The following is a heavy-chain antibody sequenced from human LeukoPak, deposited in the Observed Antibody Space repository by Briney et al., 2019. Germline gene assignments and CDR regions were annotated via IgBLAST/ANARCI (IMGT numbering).Heavy chain of an antibody. CDR1: GGSISSGGYS. CDR3: ARSSAAATQAFDI. D-gene: IGHD6-13*01. Sequence: SQTLSLTCAVSGGSISSGGYSWSWIRQPPGTGLEWIGYIYHSGNTYYNPSLKSRVTISVDRSKNQFSLKLSFVTAADTAVYYCARSSAAATQAFDIWGQGTMVTVSS. CDR2: IYHSGNT. V-gene: IGHV4-30-2*01. J-gene: IGHJ3*02.